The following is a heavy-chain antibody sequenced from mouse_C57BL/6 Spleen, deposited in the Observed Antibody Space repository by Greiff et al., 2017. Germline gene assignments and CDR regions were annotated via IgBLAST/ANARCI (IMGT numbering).Heavy chain of an antibody. CDR2: IHPNSGST. CDR1: GYTFTSYW. J-gene: IGHJ1*03. D-gene: IGHD2-5*01. CDR3: ARSSAYYSNYGYFDV. Sequence: VQLQQPGAELVKPGASVKLSCKASGYTFTSYWMHWVKQRPGQGLEWIGMIHPNSGSTNYNEKFKSKATLTVDKSSSTAYMQLSSLTSEDSAVYYCARSSAYYSNYGYFDVWGTGTTVTVSS. V-gene: IGHV1-64*01.